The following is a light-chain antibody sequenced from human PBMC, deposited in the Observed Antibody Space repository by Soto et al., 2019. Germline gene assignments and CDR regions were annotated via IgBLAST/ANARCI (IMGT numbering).Light chain of an antibody. Sequence: QSVGAQPASVSGAPGQAITISCTGASGYVGTYSLVSWYQQHPGKAPKVVIYEGHKRPSGVPDRFSGSTSVNTASLTISGLQTDDEADYYCCLYVGATTYVSGTGTKVTVL. J-gene: IGLJ1*01. CDR3: CLYVGATTYV. V-gene: IGLV2-23*01. CDR2: EGH. CDR1: SGYVGTYSL.